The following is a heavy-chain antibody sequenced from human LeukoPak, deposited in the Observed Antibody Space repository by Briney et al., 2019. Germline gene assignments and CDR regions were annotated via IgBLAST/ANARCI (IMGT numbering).Heavy chain of an antibody. D-gene: IGHD6-19*01. CDR1: GFTFSSYS. CDR3: AKGSGGWYSAFDY. Sequence: GGSLRLSCAASGFTFSSYSMNWVRQAPGKGLEWVSSISSSSSYIYYADSVKGRFTISRDNAKNSLYLQMNSLRAEDTAVYYCAKGSGGWYSAFDYWGQGTLVTVSS. J-gene: IGHJ4*02. V-gene: IGHV3-21*01. CDR2: ISSSSSYI.